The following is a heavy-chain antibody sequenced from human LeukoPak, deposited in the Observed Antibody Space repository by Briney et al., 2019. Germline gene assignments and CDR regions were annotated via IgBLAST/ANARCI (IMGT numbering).Heavy chain of an antibody. D-gene: IGHD2-21*02. CDR1: GYSFISYW. Sequence: GESLKISCKGSGYSFISYWIGWVRQMPGKGLEWMGIIYPGDSDTRYSPSFQGQVTISADKSISTAYLQWSSLKASDTAMYYCARAYCGGDRYSLFDYWGQGTLVTVSS. CDR3: ARAYCGGDRYSLFDY. CDR2: IYPGDSDT. V-gene: IGHV5-51*01. J-gene: IGHJ4*02.